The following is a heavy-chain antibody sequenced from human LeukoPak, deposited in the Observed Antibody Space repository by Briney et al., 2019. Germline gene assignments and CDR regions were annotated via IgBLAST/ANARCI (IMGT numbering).Heavy chain of an antibody. CDR2: ISGSGGST. CDR3: ARGPGY. Sequence: GGSLRLSCAASGFTFSSYAMSWVRQAPGKGLEGVSVISGSGGSTFYPDSVKGRFTISRDNSKNTLNLQMNSLRADDTAVYYCARGPGYWGQGTLVTVSS. D-gene: IGHD3-16*01. J-gene: IGHJ4*02. CDR1: GFTFSSYA. V-gene: IGHV3-23*01.